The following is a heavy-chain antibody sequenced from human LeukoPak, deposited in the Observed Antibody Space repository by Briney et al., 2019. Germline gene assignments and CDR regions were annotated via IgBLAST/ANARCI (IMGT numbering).Heavy chain of an antibody. CDR2: INHSGST. J-gene: IGHJ3*02. CDR1: GASFSGYY. CDR3: ARGFCSGGSCYGAFDI. V-gene: IGHV4-34*01. Sequence: SETLSLTCAVYGASFSGYYWSWIRQPPGKGLEWIGEINHSGSTNYNPSLKSRVTISVDTSKKQFSLKQCSVTAADTAVYYCARGFCSGGSCYGAFDIWGQGTMVTVSS. D-gene: IGHD2-15*01.